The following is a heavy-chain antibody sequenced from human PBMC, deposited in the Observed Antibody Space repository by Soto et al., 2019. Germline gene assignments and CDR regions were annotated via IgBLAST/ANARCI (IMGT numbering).Heavy chain of an antibody. CDR2: ISGSGGST. CDR1: GFTFSSYA. CDR3: ATLTPFLGYCSSTSCPDY. D-gene: IGHD2-2*03. V-gene: IGHV3-23*01. J-gene: IGHJ4*02. Sequence: EVQLLESGGGLVQPGGSLRLSCAASGFTFSSYAMSWVRQAPGKGLEWVSAISGSGGSTYYADSVKGRFTISRDTSKNTLYLQMNSMRAEDTAVYSCATLTPFLGYCSSTSCPDYWGQGTMVTVSS.